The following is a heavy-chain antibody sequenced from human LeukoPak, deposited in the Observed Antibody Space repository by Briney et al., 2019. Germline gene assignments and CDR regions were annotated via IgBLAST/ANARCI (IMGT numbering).Heavy chain of an antibody. CDR3: ARRRPYYYGSGSYYNVGDDAFDI. J-gene: IGHJ3*02. CDR1: GGSLRSGGFY. V-gene: IGHV4-39*01. CDR2: IYYSGST. D-gene: IGHD3-10*01. Sequence: SETLSLTCTVFGGSLRSGGFYWNWIRQLPGKGLEWMGYIYYSGSTYYNPSLKSRVTISVDTSKNQFSLKLSSVTAADTAVYYCARRRPYYYGSGSYYNVGDDAFDIWGQGTMVTVSS.